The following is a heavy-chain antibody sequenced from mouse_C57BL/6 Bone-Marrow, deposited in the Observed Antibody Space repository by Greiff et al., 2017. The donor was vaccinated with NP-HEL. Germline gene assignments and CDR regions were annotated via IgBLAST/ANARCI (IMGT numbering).Heavy chain of an antibody. Sequence: EVHLVESGPGLVKPSQSLSLTCSVTGYSITSGYYWNWIRQFPGNKLEWMGYISYDGSNNYNPSLKNRISITRDTSKNQFFLKLNSVTTEDTATYYCARGSRLDYWGQGTTLTVSS. CDR1: GYSITSGYY. CDR3: ARGSRLDY. J-gene: IGHJ2*01. V-gene: IGHV3-6*01. CDR2: ISYDGSN.